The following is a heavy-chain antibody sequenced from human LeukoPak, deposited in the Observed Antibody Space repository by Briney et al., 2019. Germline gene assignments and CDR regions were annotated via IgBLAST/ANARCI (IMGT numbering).Heavy chain of an antibody. CDR3: AKDQGVIAAAGIDI. V-gene: IGHV3-30*02. CDR1: GFTFSSYG. D-gene: IGHD6-13*01. J-gene: IGHJ3*02. CDR2: IQYDGSNK. Sequence: GGSLRLSCAASGFTFSSYGMHWVRQAPGKGLEWVAFIQYDGSNKYYADSVKGRFTISRDNSKNTLYLQMNSLRAEDTAVYYCAKDQGVIAAAGIDIWGQGTMVTVSS.